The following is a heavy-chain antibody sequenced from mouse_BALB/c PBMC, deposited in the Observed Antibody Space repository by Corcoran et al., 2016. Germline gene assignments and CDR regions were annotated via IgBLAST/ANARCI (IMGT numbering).Heavy chain of an antibody. D-gene: IGHD2-5*01. V-gene: IGHV9-3-1*01. J-gene: IGHJ2*01. CDR2: INTYTGEP. Sequence: QIQLVQSGPELKKPGETVKISCKASGYTFTNYGMNWVKQAPGKGLKWMGWINTYTGEPTYADDFKGRFAFSLETSASTAYLQINNLKNEDTATYFCARWSSNYGYFFDNGGQGTTLTVSS. CDR3: ARWSSNYGYFFDN. CDR1: GYTFTNYG.